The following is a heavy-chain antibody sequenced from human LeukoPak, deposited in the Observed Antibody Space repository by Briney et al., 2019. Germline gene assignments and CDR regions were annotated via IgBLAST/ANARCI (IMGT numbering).Heavy chain of an antibody. Sequence: GGSLRLSCAASGFTFSSYAMSWVRQAPGKGLEWVSAISGSGGSTYYADSVKGRFTISRDNSKNTLYLHMNSLRAEDTAVYYCAKDLSPYNWNEIGEYWGQGTLVTVSS. CDR1: GFTFSSYA. CDR3: AKDLSPYNWNEIGEY. V-gene: IGHV3-23*01. D-gene: IGHD1-1*01. CDR2: ISGSGGST. J-gene: IGHJ4*02.